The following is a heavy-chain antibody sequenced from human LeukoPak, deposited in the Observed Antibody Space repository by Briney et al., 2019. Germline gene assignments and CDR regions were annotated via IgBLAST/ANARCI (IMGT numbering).Heavy chain of an antibody. CDR2: ISNDGTNK. J-gene: IGHJ4*02. CDR1: GFTFSDYS. CDR3: ARDWARGNSYYVDY. V-gene: IGHV3-30*03. D-gene: IGHD4-23*01. Sequence: GGSLRLSCAASGFTFSDYSMNWVRQAPGKGLECVALISNDGTNKFYVDPVKGRFTISRDNSKNTLYLQMDSLRTEDTAVYYCARDWARGNSYYVDYWGQGTLVTVSS.